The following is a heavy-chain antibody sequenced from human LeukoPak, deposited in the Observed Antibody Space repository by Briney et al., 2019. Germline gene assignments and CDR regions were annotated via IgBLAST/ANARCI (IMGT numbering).Heavy chain of an antibody. D-gene: IGHD3-10*01. CDR3: ARGGPMVRGVLDAFDI. Sequence: GGSLRLSCAASGFTFSSYGMHWVRQAPGKGLEWVAFIRYDGSNKYYADSVKGRFTISRDNSKNTLYLQMNSLRAEDTAVYYCARGGPMVRGVLDAFDIWGQGTMVTVSS. CDR2: IRYDGSNK. J-gene: IGHJ3*02. CDR1: GFTFSSYG. V-gene: IGHV3-30*02.